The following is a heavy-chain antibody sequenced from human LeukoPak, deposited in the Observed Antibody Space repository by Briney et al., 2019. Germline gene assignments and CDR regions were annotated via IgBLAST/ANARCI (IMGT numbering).Heavy chain of an antibody. J-gene: IGHJ3*02. CDR1: GFTFSSYS. Sequence: PGGSLRLSCAASGFTFSSYSMNWVRQAPGKGLEWASSISSSSSYIYYADSVKGRFTISRDNAKNSLYLQMNSLRAEDTAVYYCARDRSDYGDSRDAFDIWGQGTMVTVSS. D-gene: IGHD4-17*01. V-gene: IGHV3-21*01. CDR3: ARDRSDYGDSRDAFDI. CDR2: ISSSSSYI.